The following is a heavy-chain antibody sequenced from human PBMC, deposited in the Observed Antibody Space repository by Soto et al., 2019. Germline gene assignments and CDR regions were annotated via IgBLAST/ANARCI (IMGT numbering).Heavy chain of an antibody. V-gene: IGHV4-34*01. D-gene: IGHD2-15*01. CDR3: ATARSVPLRSCRRSMDC. J-gene: IGHJ6*04. CDR2: INHSGST. CDR1: GGSFSAYY. Sequence: SETLSLTCAVYGGSFSAYYWSWIRQPPGKGLEWIGEINHSGSTNYNPSLRSRVTISVDTSKNQFSLKLSSVTAADTAVYYCATARSVPLRSCRRSMDCWGKGTTVIVSS.